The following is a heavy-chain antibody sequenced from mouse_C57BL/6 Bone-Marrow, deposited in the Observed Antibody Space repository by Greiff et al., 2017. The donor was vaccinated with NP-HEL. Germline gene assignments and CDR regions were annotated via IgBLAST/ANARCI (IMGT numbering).Heavy chain of an antibody. J-gene: IGHJ3*01. CDR1: GYTFTDYY. CDR3: ARRRGKFYGSSSAWFAY. CDR2: INPNNGGT. D-gene: IGHD1-1*01. Sequence: EVQLQQSGPELVKPGASVKISCKASGYTFTDYYMNWVKQSHGKSLEWIGDINPNNGGTSYNQKFTGKATLTVEKSSSTAYMELRSLTSEDSAVDYCARRRGKFYGSSSAWFAYRGQGTLVTVSA. V-gene: IGHV1-26*01.